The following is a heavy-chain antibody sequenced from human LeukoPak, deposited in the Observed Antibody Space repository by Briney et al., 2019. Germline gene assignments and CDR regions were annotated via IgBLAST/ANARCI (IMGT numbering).Heavy chain of an antibody. CDR2: IGSSSTI. CDR1: GFTFSSYS. Sequence: GGSLRLSCAPSGFTFSSYSINWVRQAPGKGLEWVSYIGSSSTISYADAVKGRFTISRDNANNSLYLQMNSLRDEDTAVYYCARGGTSSSLAYWGQGTLVTVSS. V-gene: IGHV3-48*02. D-gene: IGHD4-23*01. CDR3: ARGGTSSSLAY. J-gene: IGHJ4*02.